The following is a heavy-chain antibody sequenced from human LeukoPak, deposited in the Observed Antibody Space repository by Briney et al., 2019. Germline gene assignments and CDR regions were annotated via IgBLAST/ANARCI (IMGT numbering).Heavy chain of an antibody. CDR3: ARDFFYYDSSGYYSVDAFDI. CDR2: IYSGGST. V-gene: IGHV3-66*01. D-gene: IGHD3-22*01. CDR1: GFTVSSNY. J-gene: IGHJ3*02. Sequence: GGSLRLSCAASGFTVSSNYMSRVRQAPGKGLEWVSVIYSGGSTYYADSVKGRFTISRDNSKNTLYLQMNSLRAEDTAVYYCARDFFYYDSSGYYSVDAFDIWGQGTMVTVSS.